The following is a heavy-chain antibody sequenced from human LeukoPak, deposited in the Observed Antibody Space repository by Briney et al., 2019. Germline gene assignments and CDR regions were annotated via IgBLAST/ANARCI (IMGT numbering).Heavy chain of an antibody. CDR1: GFTFSGYA. D-gene: IGHD5-18*01. V-gene: IGHV3-23*01. Sequence: GGSLRLSCAASGFTFSGYALSWVRQAPGKGLEWVSSVSGSNSDTYYADSVRGRFTISRDNSKNTLYLQMNSLRAEDTAVYYCAKDVSRIQLWSLGAFDIWGQGTMVTVSS. J-gene: IGHJ3*02. CDR3: AKDVSRIQLWSLGAFDI. CDR2: VSGSNSDT.